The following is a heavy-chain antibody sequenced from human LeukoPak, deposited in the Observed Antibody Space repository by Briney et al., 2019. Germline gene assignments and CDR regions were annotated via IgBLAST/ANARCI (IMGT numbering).Heavy chain of an antibody. CDR2: ISYDGTHE. J-gene: IGHJ3*02. D-gene: IGHD6-19*01. Sequence: GTSLRLSCAASGFTFSSYAMHWVRQAPGKGLEWVALISYDGTHEYYADSVKGRFTISRDNSKNTLYLQMNSLRVEDTAVYYCARGARGSGWRVFDIWGQGTMGTVSS. CDR1: GFTFSSYA. V-gene: IGHV3-30*04. CDR3: ARGARGSGWRVFDI.